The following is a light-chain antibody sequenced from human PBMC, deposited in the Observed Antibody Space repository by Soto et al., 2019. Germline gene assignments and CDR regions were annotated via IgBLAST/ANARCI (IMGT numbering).Light chain of an antibody. Sequence: QSVLTQPRSVSASPGQSVTISCTGTSSNVGGYNYVSWYQQNPGKAPKLMIYDASKRPPGVPDRFSGSKSGNAASLTISGLQAEDAADYYCCSYAASYTLVFGGGTKLTVL. CDR1: SSNVGGYNY. J-gene: IGLJ2*01. CDR3: CSYAASYTLV. V-gene: IGLV2-11*01. CDR2: DAS.